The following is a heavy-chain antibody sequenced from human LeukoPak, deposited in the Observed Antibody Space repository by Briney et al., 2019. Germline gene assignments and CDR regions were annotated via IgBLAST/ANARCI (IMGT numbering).Heavy chain of an antibody. CDR2: ISSSSSYI. CDR3: ARLATNGGYGY. CDR1: GFTFSSYS. Sequence: PGGSLRLSCAASGFTFSSYSMTWVRQAPGKGLEWVSSISSSSSYIYYAGSVKGRFTISRDNAKNSLYLKMNSLRTEDTAVYYCARLATNGGYGYWGQGTLVTVSS. J-gene: IGHJ4*02. V-gene: IGHV3-21*01. D-gene: IGHD5-12*01.